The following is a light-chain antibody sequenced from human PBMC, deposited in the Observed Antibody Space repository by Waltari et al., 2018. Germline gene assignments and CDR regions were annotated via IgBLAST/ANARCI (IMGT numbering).Light chain of an antibody. CDR3: HSRDISGNHVV. Sequence: SYELTQDPDVSVALGQTVRITCQGDSLRNYYANWHQQKPGQAPVLVIYAKDHRPSGIPDRLSGSRSGNTASLIITGAQSEDEADYYCHSRDISGNHVVFGGGTKLTVL. CDR2: AKD. CDR1: SLRNYY. J-gene: IGLJ2*01. V-gene: IGLV3-19*01.